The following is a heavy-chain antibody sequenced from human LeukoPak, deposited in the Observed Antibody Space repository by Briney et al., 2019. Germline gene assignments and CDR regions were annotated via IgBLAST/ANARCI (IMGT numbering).Heavy chain of an antibody. D-gene: IGHD6-19*01. CDR2: IYGGGST. CDR3: ASWPGGWYREDS. Sequence: GGSLRLSCEASGFTVSSNYMSWVRQAPGKGLEWVSVIYGGGSTYYADSVKGRFTISRDTSKNTLYLQMNSLRAEDTAVYYCASWPGGWYREDSWGQGTLVTVSS. V-gene: IGHV3-53*01. J-gene: IGHJ4*02. CDR1: GFTVSSNY.